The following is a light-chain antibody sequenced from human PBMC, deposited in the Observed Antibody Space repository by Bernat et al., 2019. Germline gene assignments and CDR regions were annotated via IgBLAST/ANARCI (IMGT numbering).Light chain of an antibody. CDR3: SSYTTSSTVV. V-gene: IGLV2-14*03. CDR2: DIS. CDR1: SSDLGVYNY. J-gene: IGLJ2*01. Sequence: QSDLTQPASVSGSPGQSITISCTGTSSDLGVYNYVSWYQQHPAKAPKLMIYDISNRPSGVSNRFSGSKSGTAASLIISGLQAEDEADYYCSSYTTSSTVVFGGGTKLTVL.